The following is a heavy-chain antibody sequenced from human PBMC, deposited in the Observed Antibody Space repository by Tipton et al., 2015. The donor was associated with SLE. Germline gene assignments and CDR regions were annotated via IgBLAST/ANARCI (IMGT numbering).Heavy chain of an antibody. D-gene: IGHD5-24*01. V-gene: IGHV4-34*01. J-gene: IGHJ3*02. Sequence: TLSLTCAVYGGSFSGYYWSWIRQPPGKGLEWIGEINHSGSTNYNPSLKSRVTISVRTSKNKFSLKLSSVTAADTAVYYCARDLYEMGAFDIWGQGTMVTVSS. CDR3: ARDLYEMGAFDI. CDR2: INHSGST. CDR1: GGSFSGYY.